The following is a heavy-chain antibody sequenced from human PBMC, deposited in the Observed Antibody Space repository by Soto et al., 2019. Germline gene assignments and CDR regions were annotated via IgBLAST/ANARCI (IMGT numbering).Heavy chain of an antibody. J-gene: IGHJ5*02. CDR1: GYTFTGYY. CDR2: INPNSGGT. Sequence: ASVKVSCKASGYTFTGYYMHWVRQAPGQGLEWMGWINPNSGGTNYAQKFQGRVTMTRDTSISTAYMELSRLRSDDTAVYYCARDKATVTTYDPRFSRPQGFDPWGQGTMVTVYS. D-gene: IGHD4-17*01. V-gene: IGHV1-2*02. CDR3: ARDKATVTTYDPRFSRPQGFDP.